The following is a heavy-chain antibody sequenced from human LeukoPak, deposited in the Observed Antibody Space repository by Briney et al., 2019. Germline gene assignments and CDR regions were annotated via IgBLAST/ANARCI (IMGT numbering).Heavy chain of an antibody. V-gene: IGHV4-39*01. J-gene: IGHJ4*02. Sequence: KPSETLSLTCTVSGGSISSGGYYWGWIRQPPGKGLEWIGSIYYSGSTYYNNPSLKSRVTISVDTSKSQFSLKLSSVTAADTAVYYCARSGNSFLVDYWGRGTLVAVSS. D-gene: IGHD5-18*01. CDR3: ARSGNSFLVDY. CDR2: IYYSGST. CDR1: GGSISSGGYY.